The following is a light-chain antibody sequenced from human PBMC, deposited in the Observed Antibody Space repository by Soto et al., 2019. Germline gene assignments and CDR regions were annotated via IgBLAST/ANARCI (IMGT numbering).Light chain of an antibody. Sequence: QSALTQPASVSGSPGQSIPISCTGTSSNVGAYNYVSWYQQHPGKVPKLMIYDVSDRPSGVSHRSSGSKSGNTASLTISGLQAEDEADYYCSSFIRSNSYVFGTGTKLTVL. J-gene: IGLJ1*01. CDR1: SSNVGAYNY. CDR2: DVS. CDR3: SSFIRSNSYV. V-gene: IGLV2-14*03.